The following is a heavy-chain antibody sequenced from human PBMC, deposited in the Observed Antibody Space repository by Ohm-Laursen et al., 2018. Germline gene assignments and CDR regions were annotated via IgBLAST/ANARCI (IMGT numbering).Heavy chain of an antibody. J-gene: IGHJ4*02. CDR3: ATTTMDTSGWFGNYFDS. CDR1: SGSISSYY. V-gene: IGHV4-59*08. Sequence: SETLSLTCTVSSGSISSYYWSWIRQPPGKGLEWIGYIDYSGSTKYNPSLRSRVTMSIDTSRNQFSLKLSSVTAADTAVYYCATTTMDTSGWFGNYFDSWGQGTLVTVSA. CDR2: IDYSGST. D-gene: IGHD6-19*01.